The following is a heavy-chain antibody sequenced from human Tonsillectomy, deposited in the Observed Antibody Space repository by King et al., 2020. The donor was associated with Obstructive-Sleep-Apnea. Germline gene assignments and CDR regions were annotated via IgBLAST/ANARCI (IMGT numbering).Heavy chain of an antibody. CDR2: IYYSGST. Sequence: GQLQESGPGLVKPSQTLSLTCTVSGGSISSGGYYWSWIRPPPGKALEWIGYIYYSGSTYYNPSPKSRVTITLDTSKNQFSLKLSSVTAADTAVYYCARDFYDYVWGTYHIDYWGQGTLVTVSS. V-gene: IGHV4-30-4*01. D-gene: IGHD3-16*02. CDR1: GGSISSGGYY. CDR3: ARDFYDYVWGTYHIDY. J-gene: IGHJ4*02.